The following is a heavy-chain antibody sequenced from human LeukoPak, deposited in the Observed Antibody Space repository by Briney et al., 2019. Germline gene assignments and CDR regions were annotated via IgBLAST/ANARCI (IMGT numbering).Heavy chain of an antibody. Sequence: PGGSLRLSCAASGFTFSSYAMHWVRQAPGKGLEWVAVISYDGSNKYYADSVKGRFTISRDNSKNTLYLQMNSLRAEDTAVYYCAKDKDYDSSGYYKGTFDYWGQGTLVTVSS. CDR3: AKDKDYDSSGYYKGTFDY. CDR2: ISYDGSNK. CDR1: GFTFSSYA. J-gene: IGHJ4*02. V-gene: IGHV3-30-3*01. D-gene: IGHD3-22*01.